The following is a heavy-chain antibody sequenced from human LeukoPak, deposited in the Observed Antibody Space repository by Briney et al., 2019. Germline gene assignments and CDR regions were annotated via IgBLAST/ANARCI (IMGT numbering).Heavy chain of an antibody. Sequence: GGSLRLSCAASGFTFSSYEMNWVRQAPGKGLEWVAYSSYSGSIIYYADSVKGRFTISRDSSKNTVYLQMNSLRAEDTAVHYCAKERGAAAATVYFDYWGQGTQVTVSS. CDR3: AKERGAAAATVYFDY. V-gene: IGHV3-48*03. D-gene: IGHD6-13*01. CDR2: SSYSGSII. CDR1: GFTFSSYE. J-gene: IGHJ4*02.